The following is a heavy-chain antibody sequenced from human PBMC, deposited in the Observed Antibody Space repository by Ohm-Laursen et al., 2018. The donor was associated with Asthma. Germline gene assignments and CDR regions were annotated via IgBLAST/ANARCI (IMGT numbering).Heavy chain of an antibody. CDR3: ARNYYYDSSGYYN. CDR2: ISSSSSTI. D-gene: IGHD3-22*01. V-gene: IGHV3-48*01. CDR1: GFTFSAYW. J-gene: IGHJ4*02. Sequence: SLRLSCAASGFTFSAYWMSWARQAPGKGLEWVSYISSSSSTIYYADSVKGRFTISRDNAKNSLYLQMNSLRAEDTAVYYCARNYYYDSSGYYNWGQGTLVTVSS.